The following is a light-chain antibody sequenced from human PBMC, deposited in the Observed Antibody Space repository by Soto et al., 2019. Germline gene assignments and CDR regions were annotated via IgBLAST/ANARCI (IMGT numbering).Light chain of an antibody. CDR3: SPYTNTGIYV. CDR1: SSDVGGYDY. J-gene: IGLJ1*01. CDR2: DVS. V-gene: IGLV2-14*01. Sequence: QSVLTQPASVSGSPGQSITISCTGTSSDVGGYDYVSWYQQYPGKAPKLMIYDVSNRPSGVSNRFSGSKSANTASLTISGLQSEDEADYYCSPYTNTGIYVFGTGTKLTVL.